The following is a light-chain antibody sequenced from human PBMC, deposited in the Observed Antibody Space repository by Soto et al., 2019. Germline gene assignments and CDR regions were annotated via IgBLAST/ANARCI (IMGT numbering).Light chain of an antibody. CDR3: QQRSSSIT. CDR2: DAS. CDR1: QSVSSN. V-gene: IGKV3-11*01. Sequence: EIVLTQSPATLSLSPGERATLSCRASQSVSSNLAWYQQKPGQAPRLLIFDASNRATGIPARFSGSGSGTDFTLTISGLEHEDFVVYYCQQRSSSITFGQGTRLEIK. J-gene: IGKJ5*01.